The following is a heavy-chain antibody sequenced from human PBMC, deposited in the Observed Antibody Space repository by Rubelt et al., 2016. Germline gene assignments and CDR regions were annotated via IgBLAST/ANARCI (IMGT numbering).Heavy chain of an antibody. J-gene: IGHJ4*02. CDR1: GFTVSDSY. D-gene: IGHD3-16*01. CDR3: ARGGAYTNDY. CDR2: IYSGGST. Sequence: EVQLVESGGGLVQPGGSLGLSCAASGFTVSDSYLSWVRQAPGKGLEWVSIIYSGGSTYYADSVKGRFTISRDNTKNSLYLQMNSLRAEDTAVYYCARGGAYTNDYWGQGTLVTVSS. V-gene: IGHV3-53*01.